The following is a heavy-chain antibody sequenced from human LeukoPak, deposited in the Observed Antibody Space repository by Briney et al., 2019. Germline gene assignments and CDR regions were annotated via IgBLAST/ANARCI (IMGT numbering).Heavy chain of an antibody. D-gene: IGHD1/OR15-1a*01. J-gene: IGHJ3*02. V-gene: IGHV4-30-2*01. CDR2: IYHSGST. Sequence: SETLSLTCAVSGGSISSGGYSWSWIRQPPGKGLGWIGYIYHSGSTYYNPSLKSRVTISVDRSKNQFSLKLSSVTAADTAVYYCARGTDDAFDIWGQGTMVTVSS. CDR1: GGSISSGGYS. CDR3: ARGTDDAFDI.